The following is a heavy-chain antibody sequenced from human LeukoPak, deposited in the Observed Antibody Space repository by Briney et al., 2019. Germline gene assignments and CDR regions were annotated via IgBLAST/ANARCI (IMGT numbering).Heavy chain of an antibody. V-gene: IGHV1-8*01. CDR2: MNPNSGNT. D-gene: IGHD3-3*01. CDR3: ARGDFWSGYSDY. J-gene: IGHJ4*02. CDR1: GYTFTSYD. Sequence: ASVKVSCKASGYTFTSYDINWVRQATGQGLEWMGWMNPNSGNTGYAQKFQGRVTMTRNTSISTAYMELSSLRSEDTAVYYCARGDFWSGYSDYWGQGTLVTVSS.